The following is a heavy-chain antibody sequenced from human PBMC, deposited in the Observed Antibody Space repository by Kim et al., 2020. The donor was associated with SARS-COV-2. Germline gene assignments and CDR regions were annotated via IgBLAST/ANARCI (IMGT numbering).Heavy chain of an antibody. D-gene: IGHD2-2*01. Sequence: GGSLRLSCAASGFTFSSYSMNWVRQAPGKGLEWVSSISSSSSYIYYADSVKGRFTISRDNAKNSLYLQMNSLRAEDTAVYYCARMDQLRGMDVWGQGTTVTVSS. CDR3: ARMDQLRGMDV. CDR1: GFTFSSYS. CDR2: ISSSSSYI. J-gene: IGHJ6*02. V-gene: IGHV3-21*01.